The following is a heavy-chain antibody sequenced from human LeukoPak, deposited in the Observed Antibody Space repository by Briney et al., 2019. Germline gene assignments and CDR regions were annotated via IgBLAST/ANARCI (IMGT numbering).Heavy chain of an antibody. CDR2: ISVSGNT. Sequence: PGGSLRLSCAASGFIFSDYYMSWIRQAPGKGLEWVSAISVSGNTYHADSVKGRFTISRDSSKNTLYLQMNSLRAEDAAVYYCAKAPVTTCSGAYCYPFDYWGQGTLVTVSS. D-gene: IGHD2-15*01. CDR3: AKAPVTTCSGAYCYPFDY. CDR1: GFIFSDYY. V-gene: IGHV3-23*01. J-gene: IGHJ4*02.